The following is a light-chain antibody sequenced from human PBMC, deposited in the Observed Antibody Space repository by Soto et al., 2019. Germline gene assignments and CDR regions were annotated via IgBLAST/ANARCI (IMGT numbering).Light chain of an antibody. V-gene: IGLV1-47*01. CDR3: AAWDDSLIASYV. CDR2: RNN. CDR1: SSNIGNNY. Sequence: QSALTQPPSASGTPGQRVTISCSGSSSNIGNNYVFWYQKFPGTAPKLLIYRNNQRPSGVPDRFSGSKSGTSASLAISGLRSEDEADYYCAAWDDSLIASYVFGTGTKVTV. J-gene: IGLJ1*01.